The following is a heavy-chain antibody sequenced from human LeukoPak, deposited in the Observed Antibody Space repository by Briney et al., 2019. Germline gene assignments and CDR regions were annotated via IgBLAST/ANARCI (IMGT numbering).Heavy chain of an antibody. V-gene: IGHV5-51*01. J-gene: IGHJ5*02. CDR2: IYPGDLRV. Sequence: GESLKISCQGFGYSFTSYWIGWVRQMPGKGMEWMGVIYPGDLRVRYNPSFQGQVTISVDKSINTAYPQWVSLRASDSAMYYGACRDLTSTWSFPWGQGTLVTVSS. CDR3: ACRDLTSTWSFP. CDR1: GYSFTSYW. D-gene: IGHD6-13*01.